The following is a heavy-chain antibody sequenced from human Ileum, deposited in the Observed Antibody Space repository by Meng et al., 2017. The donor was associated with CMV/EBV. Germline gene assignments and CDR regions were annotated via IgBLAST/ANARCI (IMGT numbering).Heavy chain of an antibody. V-gene: IGHV2-5*01. J-gene: IGHJ3*02. D-gene: IGHD2-8*02. CDR3: AHQVVLAEHGGDALNI. Sequence: SGPTLAKLTQTLTLTCTFSGFPLCTIGVGVDWIRQPPGKALEWLALIYWNDDIRYSSSLKSRLTLTKDTSKNQVVLTMTNVDPLDTATYYCAHQVVLAEHGGDALNIWGQGTMVTVSS. CDR1: GFPLCTIGVG. CDR2: IYWNDDI.